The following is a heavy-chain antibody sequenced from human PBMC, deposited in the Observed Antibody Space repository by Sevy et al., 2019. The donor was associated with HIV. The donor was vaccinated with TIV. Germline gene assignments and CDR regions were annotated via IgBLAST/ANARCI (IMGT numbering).Heavy chain of an antibody. V-gene: IGHV3-7*01. CDR1: GFTFSSYW. CDR2: IKQGGSEK. Sequence: GGSLRLSCAASGFTFSSYWMSWVRQAPGKGLEWVANIKQGGSEKYYVDSVKGRFTISRDNDKNSLYLQMNSLRAEDTAVYYCARGGDDGAFDIWGQGTMVTVSS. D-gene: IGHD2-21*02. J-gene: IGHJ3*02. CDR3: ARGGDDGAFDI.